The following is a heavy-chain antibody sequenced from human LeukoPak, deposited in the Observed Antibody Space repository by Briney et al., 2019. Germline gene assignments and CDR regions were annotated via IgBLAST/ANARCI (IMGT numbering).Heavy chain of an antibody. D-gene: IGHD3-16*01. CDR3: ARSVGVYYYMDV. Sequence: SETLSLTCTVSGGSISSYYWSWIRQPPGKGLEGIGYIYYSGSTNYNPSLKSRVTISVDTSKNQFSLKLSSVTAADTAVYYCARSVGVYYYMDVWGKGTTVTISS. J-gene: IGHJ6*03. V-gene: IGHV4-59*01. CDR2: IYYSGST. CDR1: GGSISSYY.